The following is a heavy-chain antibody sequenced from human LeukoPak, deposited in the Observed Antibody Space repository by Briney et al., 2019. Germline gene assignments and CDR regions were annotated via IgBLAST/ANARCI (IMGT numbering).Heavy chain of an antibody. V-gene: IGHV1-18*01. CDR2: ISGYNGKT. Sequence: ASVKVSCKASGYTFSTYVIIWVRQAPGQGLEWMGWISGYNGKTNYAQKLQGRVTMTTDTSTSTAYMELRSLRSDDTAVYYCARDRARYYDFWSGYLGDFDYWGQGTLVTVSS. J-gene: IGHJ4*02. CDR1: GYTFSTYV. CDR3: ARDRARYYDFWSGYLGDFDY. D-gene: IGHD3-3*01.